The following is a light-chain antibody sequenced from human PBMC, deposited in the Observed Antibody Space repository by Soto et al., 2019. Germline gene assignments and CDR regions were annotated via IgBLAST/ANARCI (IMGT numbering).Light chain of an antibody. CDR2: AAS. CDR3: QQYYSYPLLT. J-gene: IGKJ3*01. Sequence: AIRMTQSPSSLSASTGDRVTITCRASQGISSYLAWYQQKPGKAPKLLIYAASTLQSGVPSRFSGSGSGTDFTLTISCLQSEDLATYYCQQYYSYPLLTFGPGTKVDIK. V-gene: IGKV1-8*01. CDR1: QGISSY.